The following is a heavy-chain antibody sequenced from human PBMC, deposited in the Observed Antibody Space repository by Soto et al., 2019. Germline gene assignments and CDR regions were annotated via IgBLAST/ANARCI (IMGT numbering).Heavy chain of an antibody. CDR2: IWYDGSNK. J-gene: IGHJ3*02. CDR1: GFTFSSYG. CDR3: ARDPYTAVADYDAFDI. Sequence: QVQLVESGGGVVQPGRSLRLSCAASGFTFSSYGMHWVRQAPGKGLEWVAVIWYDGSNKYYADSVKGRFTISRDNSKNTLYLQMNSLRAEDTAVYYCARDPYTAVADYDAFDIWGQGTMVTVSS. D-gene: IGHD5-18*01. V-gene: IGHV3-33*01.